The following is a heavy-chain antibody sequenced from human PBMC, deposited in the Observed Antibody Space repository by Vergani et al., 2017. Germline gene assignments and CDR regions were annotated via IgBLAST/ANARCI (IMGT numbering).Heavy chain of an antibody. D-gene: IGHD3-10*01. CDR2: ISGNGGST. CDR1: GFTFSSYA. V-gene: IGHV3-23*01. J-gene: IGHJ5*02. CDR3: AKPYSGSGSMKGWFDP. Sequence: EVQLLESGGGLVKPGGSLRLSCEASGFTFSSYAMSWVRQAPGKGLEWVSAISGNGGSTYYADPVKGRFTISRDNSKNRLYLQMNSLRAEDTAVYYCAKPYSGSGSMKGWFDPWGQGTLVTVSS.